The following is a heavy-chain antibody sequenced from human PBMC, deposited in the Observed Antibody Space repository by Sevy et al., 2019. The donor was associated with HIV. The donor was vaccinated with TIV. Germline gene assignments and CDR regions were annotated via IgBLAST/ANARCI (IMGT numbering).Heavy chain of an antibody. CDR3: ARGQQLVLDNWFDP. CDR1: GYSFTSYW. CDR2: IYPGDSDT. J-gene: IGHJ5*02. D-gene: IGHD6-13*01. Sequence: GGSLRLSCKGSGYSFTSYWIGWVRQMPGKGLEWMGSIYPGDSDTRYSPSFQGQVTISADKSISTAYLQWSSLKASDTAMYYCARGQQLVLDNWFDPWGQGTLVTVSS. V-gene: IGHV5-51*01.